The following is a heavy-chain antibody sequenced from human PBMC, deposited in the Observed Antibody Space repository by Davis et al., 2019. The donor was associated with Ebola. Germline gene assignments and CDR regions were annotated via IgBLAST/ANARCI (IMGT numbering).Heavy chain of an antibody. Sequence: GESLKISCAASGFTFSDYYMSWIRQAPGKGLEWVSYISSSGSTIYYADSVKGRFTISRDNAKNSLYLQMNSLRAEDTAVYYCAKDLRDSGYGFEGPPDGDYLIFDYWGQGTLVTVSS. CDR2: ISSSGSTI. D-gene: IGHD5-12*01. J-gene: IGHJ4*02. V-gene: IGHV3-11*01. CDR3: AKDLRDSGYGFEGPPDGDYLIFDY. CDR1: GFTFSDYY.